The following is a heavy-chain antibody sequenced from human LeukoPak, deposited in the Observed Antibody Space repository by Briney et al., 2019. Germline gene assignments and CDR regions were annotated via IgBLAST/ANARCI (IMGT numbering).Heavy chain of an antibody. V-gene: IGHV4-4*09. D-gene: IGHD3-22*01. Sequence: PSETLSLTCTVSGGSISSSYWSWIRQPPGKGLEWIGYIYTSGSTSYNPSLKSRVTISVDTSKNQFSLKLSSVTAADTAVYYCARHNYDSSGYEENYWGQGTLVTVSS. CDR3: ARHNYDSSGYEENY. CDR1: GGSISSSY. J-gene: IGHJ4*02. CDR2: IYTSGST.